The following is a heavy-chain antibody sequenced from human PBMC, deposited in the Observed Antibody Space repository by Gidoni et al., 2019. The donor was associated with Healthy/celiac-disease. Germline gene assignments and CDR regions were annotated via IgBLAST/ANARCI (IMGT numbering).Heavy chain of an antibody. Sequence: EVQLLESGGGLVQPGGSLRLSCAASGFTFSSYAMSWVRQAPGKGLEWVSAISGSGGSTYYADSVKGRFTISRDNSKNTLYLQMNSLRAEDTAVYYCAKDWRGGWYAPVPFDYWGQGTLVTVSS. V-gene: IGHV3-23*01. D-gene: IGHD6-19*01. CDR3: AKDWRGGWYAPVPFDY. J-gene: IGHJ4*02. CDR1: GFTFSSYA. CDR2: ISGSGGST.